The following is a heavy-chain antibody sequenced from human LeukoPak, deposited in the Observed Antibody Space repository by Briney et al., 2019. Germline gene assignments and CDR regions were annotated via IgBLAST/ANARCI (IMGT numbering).Heavy chain of an antibody. CDR3: ASSPPGITGTTPFDY. CDR1: GGSISSSSYY. J-gene: IGHJ4*02. CDR2: IYYSGST. V-gene: IGHV4-39*01. D-gene: IGHD1-20*01. Sequence: SETLSLTCTVSGGSISSSSYYWGWIRQPPGKGLEWIGSIYYSGSTYYNPSLKSRVTISVDTSKNQFSLKLSSVTAADTAVYYCASSPPGITGTTPFDYWGQGTLVTVSS.